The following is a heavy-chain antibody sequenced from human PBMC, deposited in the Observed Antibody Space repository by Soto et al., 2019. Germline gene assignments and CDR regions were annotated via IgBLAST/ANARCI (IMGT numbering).Heavy chain of an antibody. CDR3: AKDESQREYDFWSGYLVRNDAFDI. V-gene: IGHV3-23*01. D-gene: IGHD3-3*01. Sequence: PGGSLRLSCAASGFTFSSLAMSWVRQAPGKGLEWVSAISGSGGSTYYADSVKGRFTISRDNSKNTLYLQMNSLRAEDTAVYHCAKDESQREYDFWSGYLVRNDAFDIWGQGTMVTVSS. J-gene: IGHJ3*02. CDR1: GFTFSSLA. CDR2: ISGSGGST.